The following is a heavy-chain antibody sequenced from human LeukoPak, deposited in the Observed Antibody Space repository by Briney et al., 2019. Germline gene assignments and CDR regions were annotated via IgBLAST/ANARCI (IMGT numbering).Heavy chain of an antibody. CDR2: IRYDGSNK. CDR3: ARVSNVYTYGYDAFDI. D-gene: IGHD5-18*01. V-gene: IGHV3-30*02. J-gene: IGHJ3*02. CDR1: GFTFSSYG. Sequence: PGGSLRLSCAASGFTFSSYGMHWVRQAPGKGLEWVAFIRYDGSNKYYADSVKGRFTISRDNSKNTLYLQMNSLRTEDTAAYYCARVSNVYTYGYDAFDIWGQGTIITVSS.